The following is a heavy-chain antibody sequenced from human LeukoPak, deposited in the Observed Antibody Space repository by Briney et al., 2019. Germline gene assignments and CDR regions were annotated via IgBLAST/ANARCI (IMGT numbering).Heavy chain of an antibody. V-gene: IGHV3-66*02. Sequence: GGSLRLSCAASGFTVSSNYMSWVRQAPGKGLEWVSVIYSGGSTYYADSVKGRFTISRDNSKNTLYLQMISLRAEDTAVYYCARARRGSYFEFDYWGQGTLVTVSS. CDR1: GFTVSSNY. CDR2: IYSGGST. D-gene: IGHD1-26*01. CDR3: ARARRGSYFEFDY. J-gene: IGHJ4*02.